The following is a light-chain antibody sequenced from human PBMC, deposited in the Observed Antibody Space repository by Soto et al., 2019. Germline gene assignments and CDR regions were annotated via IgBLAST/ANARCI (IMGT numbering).Light chain of an antibody. J-gene: IGLJ1*01. CDR2: SNN. V-gene: IGLV1-47*02. CDR3: AAWDDSLSANYV. Sequence: SVLTQPPSASGTPGQRVTISCSGSSSNIGSNYVYWYQQLPGTAPKLLIYSNNQRPSGVPDRFSGSKSGTSASLAISGLRSEDEADYYCAAWDDSLSANYVFGTGTKVTVL. CDR1: SSNIGSNY.